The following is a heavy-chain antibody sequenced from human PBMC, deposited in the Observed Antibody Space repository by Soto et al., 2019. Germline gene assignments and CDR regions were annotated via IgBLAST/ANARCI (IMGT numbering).Heavy chain of an antibody. Sequence: SETLSLTCTVSGGSISSSSYYWGWIRQPPGKGLEWIGSIYYSGSTYYNPSLKSRVTISVDTSKNQFSLKLSSVTAADTAVYYCARQPGDYLYYYGMDVWGQGTTVTVSS. D-gene: IGHD4-17*01. CDR1: GGSISSSSYY. V-gene: IGHV4-39*01. CDR3: ARQPGDYLYYYGMDV. CDR2: IYYSGST. J-gene: IGHJ6*02.